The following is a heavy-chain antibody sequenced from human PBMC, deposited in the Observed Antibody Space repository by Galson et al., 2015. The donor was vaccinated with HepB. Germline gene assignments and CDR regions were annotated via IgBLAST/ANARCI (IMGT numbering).Heavy chain of an antibody. D-gene: IGHD5-18*01. Sequence: SLRLSCAASGFTFSSYSMNWVRQAPGKGLEWVSYISSSSSTIYYADSVKGRFTISRDNAKNSLYLQMNSLRAEDTAVYYCASIYSTGSVWYYYYGMDVWGQGTTVTVSS. CDR3: ASIYSTGSVWYYYYGMDV. CDR1: GFTFSSYS. CDR2: ISSSSSTI. J-gene: IGHJ6*02. V-gene: IGHV3-48*01.